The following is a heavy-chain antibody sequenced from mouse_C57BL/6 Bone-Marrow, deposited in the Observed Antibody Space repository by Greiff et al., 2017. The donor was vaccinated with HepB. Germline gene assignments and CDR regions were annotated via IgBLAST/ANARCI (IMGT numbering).Heavy chain of an antibody. Sequence: EVKVVESGGDLVKPGGSLKLSCAASGFTFSSYGMSWVRQTPDKRLEWVATISSGGSYTYYPDSVKGRFTISRDNAKNTLYLQMSSLKSEDTAMYYCARQGAGLTGRAYWGQGTLVTVSA. CDR2: ISSGGSYT. CDR3: ARQGAGLTGRAY. V-gene: IGHV5-6*01. D-gene: IGHD4-1*01. J-gene: IGHJ3*01. CDR1: GFTFSSYG.